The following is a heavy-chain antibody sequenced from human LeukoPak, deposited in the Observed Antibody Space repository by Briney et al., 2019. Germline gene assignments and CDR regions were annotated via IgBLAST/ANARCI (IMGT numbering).Heavy chain of an antibody. D-gene: IGHD2-21*02. Sequence: PGGSLRLSCAASGYTFSSYAMSWVRQAPGKGLEWVSLISDSGGSTYYADSVKGRFTISRDNAKNSLYLQMNSLRDEDTAVYYCARECGGDCYTWFDPWGQGTLVTVSS. CDR2: ISDSGGST. V-gene: IGHV3-23*01. CDR3: ARECGGDCYTWFDP. J-gene: IGHJ5*02. CDR1: GYTFSSYA.